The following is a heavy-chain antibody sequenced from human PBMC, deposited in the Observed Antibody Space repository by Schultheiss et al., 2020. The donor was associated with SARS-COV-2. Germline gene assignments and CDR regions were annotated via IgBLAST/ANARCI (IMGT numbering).Heavy chain of an antibody. V-gene: IGHV3-30*18. CDR3: AKDETPRRPGFRWFDP. Sequence: GGSLRLSCAASGFTFSSYGMHWVRQAPGKGLEWVAVISYDGSNKYYADSVKGRFTISRDNSKNTLYLQMNSLRAEDTAVYYCAKDETPRRPGFRWFDPWGQGTLVTVSS. J-gene: IGHJ5*02. D-gene: IGHD1-14*01. CDR2: ISYDGSNK. CDR1: GFTFSSYG.